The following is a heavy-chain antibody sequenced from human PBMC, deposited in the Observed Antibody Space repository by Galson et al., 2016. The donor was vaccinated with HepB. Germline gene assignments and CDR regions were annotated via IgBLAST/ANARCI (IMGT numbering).Heavy chain of an antibody. CDR1: GGTFSKYA. CDR3: ATQGGGYRGYDSVRYYHYAMDV. V-gene: IGHV1-69*13. CDR2: IIPSFGTP. J-gene: IGHJ6*02. Sequence: SVKVSCKASGGTFSKYAISWVRQAPGQGLEWMGGIIPSFGTPNDVQKFRSRVTITADESTSTAYMELSGLRSEDTAVYYCATQGGGYRGYDSVRYYHYAMDVGGQGTTGTV. D-gene: IGHD5-12*01.